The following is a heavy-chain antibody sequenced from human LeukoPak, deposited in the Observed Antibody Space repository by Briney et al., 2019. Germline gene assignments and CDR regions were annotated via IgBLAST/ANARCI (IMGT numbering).Heavy chain of an antibody. Sequence: SETVSLTCTVSGGSISSYYWSWIRQPAGKGLEWIGRIYTSGSTNYNPSLKRRVTISVGKSKNQFSLKLSSVTAADTAVYYCASVYSSSWYSFDYWGQGTLVTVSS. V-gene: IGHV4-4*07. CDR2: IYTSGST. D-gene: IGHD6-13*01. CDR3: ASVYSSSWYSFDY. J-gene: IGHJ4*02. CDR1: GGSISSYY.